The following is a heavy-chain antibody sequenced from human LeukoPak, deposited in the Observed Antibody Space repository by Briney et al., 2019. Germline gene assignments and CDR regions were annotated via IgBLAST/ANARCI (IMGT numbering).Heavy chain of an antibody. CDR1: GFTFDNYA. V-gene: IGHV3-23*01. Sequence: GGSLRLSCEASGFTFDNYATSWVRQAPGKGLEWVSAISNSGVSTHYADSVKGRFTISRDNSKNTLFLHMNTLRADDMAVYYCAKDLYPHGRAEYFQHWGQGTLVTVSS. D-gene: IGHD2-2*02. CDR2: ISNSGVST. J-gene: IGHJ1*01. CDR3: AKDLYPHGRAEYFQH.